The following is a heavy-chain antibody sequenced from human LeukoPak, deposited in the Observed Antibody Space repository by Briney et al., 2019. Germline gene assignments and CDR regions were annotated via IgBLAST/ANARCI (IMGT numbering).Heavy chain of an antibody. CDR3: ARGEVGYGDYGYYYYGMDV. Sequence: SETLSLTCTVSGGSISSYYWSWIRQPPGKGLEWIGYIYYGGSTNYNPSLKSRVTISVDTSKNQFSLKLSSVTAADTAVYYCARGEVGYGDYGYYYYGMDVWGQGTTVTVSS. CDR2: IYYGGST. CDR1: GGSISSYY. V-gene: IGHV4-59*01. D-gene: IGHD4-17*01. J-gene: IGHJ6*02.